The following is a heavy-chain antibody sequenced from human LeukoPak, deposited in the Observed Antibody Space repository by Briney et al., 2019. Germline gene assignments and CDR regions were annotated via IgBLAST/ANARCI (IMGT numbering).Heavy chain of an antibody. CDR1: GYSISSGYY. Sequence: SETLSLTCTVSGYSISSGYYWGWIRQPPGKGLEWIGSIYHSGSTYYNPSLKSRVTISVDTSKNQFSLKLSSVTAADTAVYYCAREGLYYDRSGYYYGGYFDYWGQGTLVTVSS. J-gene: IGHJ4*02. D-gene: IGHD3-22*01. V-gene: IGHV4-38-2*02. CDR3: AREGLYYDRSGYYYGGYFDY. CDR2: IYHSGST.